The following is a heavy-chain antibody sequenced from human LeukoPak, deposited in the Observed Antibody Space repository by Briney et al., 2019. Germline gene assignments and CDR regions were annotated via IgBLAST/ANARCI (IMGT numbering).Heavy chain of an antibody. J-gene: IGHJ4*02. CDR1: GFTFSSYS. CDR3: ARDCVMAGTPSYFDY. Sequence: GGTLGLSCAASGFTFSSYSMNWVRQAPGKGLECVSSISSSSSYIYYADSVKGRFTISRGNAKNSLYLQMNSLRAEDTAVYYCARDCVMAGTPSYFDYWGQGTLVTVSS. V-gene: IGHV3-21*01. D-gene: IGHD6-19*01. CDR2: ISSSSSYI.